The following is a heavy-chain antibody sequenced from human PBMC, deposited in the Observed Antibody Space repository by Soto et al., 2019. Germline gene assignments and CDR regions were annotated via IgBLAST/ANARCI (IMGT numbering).Heavy chain of an antibody. CDR1: GYSFTTYW. CDR2: IWPGDSDT. Sequence: PGESLKISCKGSGYSFTTYWIGWVRQMPGKGLEWMGIIWPGDSDTRYSPSFQGQVTISADKSISTAYLQWSSLKASDTAMYYCASLGLRYCGGDCYSGYYFGMDVWGEGTKVTVSS. D-gene: IGHD2-21*02. V-gene: IGHV5-51*01. J-gene: IGHJ6*04. CDR3: ASLGLRYCGGDCYSGYYFGMDV.